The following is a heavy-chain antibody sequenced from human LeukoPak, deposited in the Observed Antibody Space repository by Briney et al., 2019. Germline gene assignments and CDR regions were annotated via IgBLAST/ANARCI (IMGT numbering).Heavy chain of an antibody. CDR3: ARGGRYCSSTSCYHVPDY. Sequence: SETLSLTCTVSGGSISSYYWSWIRQPPGKGLEWIGYIYYSGSTNYNPSLKSRVTISVDTSKNQFSLKLCSVTAADTAVYYCARGGRYCSSTSCYHVPDYWGQGTLVTVSS. D-gene: IGHD2-2*01. CDR2: IYYSGST. J-gene: IGHJ4*02. V-gene: IGHV4-59*01. CDR1: GGSISSYY.